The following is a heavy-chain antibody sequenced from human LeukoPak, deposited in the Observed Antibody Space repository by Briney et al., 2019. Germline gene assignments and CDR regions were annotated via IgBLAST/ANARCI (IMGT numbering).Heavy chain of an antibody. CDR2: IYTSGST. D-gene: IGHD5-18*01. J-gene: IGHJ4*02. Sequence: SQTLSLTCTVSGGSISSGSYYWSWIRQPAGKGLEWIGRIYTSGSTNYNPSLKSRVTISVDTSKNQFSLKLSSVTAADTAVYYCARAHTAMDYWGQGTLVTVSS. CDR1: GGSISSGSYY. CDR3: ARAHTAMDY. V-gene: IGHV4-61*02.